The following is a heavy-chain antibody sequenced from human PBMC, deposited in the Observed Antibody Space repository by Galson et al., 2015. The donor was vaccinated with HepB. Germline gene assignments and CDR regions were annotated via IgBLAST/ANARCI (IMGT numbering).Heavy chain of an antibody. V-gene: IGHV3-23*01. D-gene: IGHD6-13*01. J-gene: IGHJ4*02. Sequence: SLRLSCAASGFTFSSYPMTWVRQAPGKGLEWVSAISGSGGSTYYTDSVKRRFTISRDNSKNTLYLQMNSLRAEDTAVYYCAKDLGRTYSSSWRNFDYWGQGTLVTVSS. CDR2: ISGSGGST. CDR3: AKDLGRTYSSSWRNFDY. CDR1: GFTFSSYP.